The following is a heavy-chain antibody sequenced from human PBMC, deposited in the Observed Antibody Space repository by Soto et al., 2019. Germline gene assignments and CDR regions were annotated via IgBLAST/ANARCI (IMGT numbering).Heavy chain of an antibody. V-gene: IGHV3-15*07. CDR3: TTSNYYESGTYPQAPFDY. CDR1: GFTFTNAW. J-gene: IGHJ4*02. CDR2: IQSKTDGATT. Sequence: EVHLLESGGGLVKPGGSLRLSCAASGFTFTNAWMTWIRQVPGKGLEWVGRIQSKTDGATTDHAADVKGRCTTSRDDANYTLCLAMTSLKTEDTALYYCTTSNYYESGTYPQAPFDYWGPGTLVTVSS. D-gene: IGHD3-10*01.